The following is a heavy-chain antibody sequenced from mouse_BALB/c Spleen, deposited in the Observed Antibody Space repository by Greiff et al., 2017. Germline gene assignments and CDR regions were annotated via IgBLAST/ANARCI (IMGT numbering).Heavy chain of an antibody. CDR2: ISSGSSTI. CDR3: ARFGWDEGAMDY. V-gene: IGHV5-17*02. D-gene: IGHD4-1*01. Sequence: EVQLVESGGGLVQPGGSRKLSCAASGFTFSSFGMHWVRQAPEKGLEWVAYISSGSSTIYYADTVKGRFTISRDNPKNTLFLQMTSLRAEDTAMYDCARFGWDEGAMDYWGQGTSVTVSS. J-gene: IGHJ4*01. CDR1: GFTFSSFG.